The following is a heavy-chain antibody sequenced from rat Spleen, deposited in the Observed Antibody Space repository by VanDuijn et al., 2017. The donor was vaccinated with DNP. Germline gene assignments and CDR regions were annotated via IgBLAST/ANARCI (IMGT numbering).Heavy chain of an antibody. CDR2: ISTSGGST. V-gene: IGHV5-46*01. Sequence: EVQLVESGGGLVQPGRSMKLSCAASGFTFSSFPMAWVRQAPTKGLEWVATISTSGGSTYYRDSVKGRFTISRDNAQSSLYLQMNSLKSEDTATYYCARLGEGIAYWGQGVMVTVSS. CDR1: GFTFSSFP. D-gene: IGHD1-11*01. CDR3: ARLGEGIAY. J-gene: IGHJ2*01.